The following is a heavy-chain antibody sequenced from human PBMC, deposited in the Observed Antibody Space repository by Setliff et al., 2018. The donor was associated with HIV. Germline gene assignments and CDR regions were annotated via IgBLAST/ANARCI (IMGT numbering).Heavy chain of an antibody. CDR1: GYSITNGYY. D-gene: IGHD3-22*01. V-gene: IGHV4-38-2*02. CDR3: ARWPPHRSSDYDQEYYFDY. J-gene: IGHJ4*02. Sequence: SETLSLTCSVSGYSITNGYYWGWFRQSPGKGLEWIATIYQTGSIYYNPSLQDRVTLLLDMSKNQFSLKLSSVTAADTAVYYCARWPPHRSSDYDQEYYFDYWGQGTLVTVSS. CDR2: IYQTGSI.